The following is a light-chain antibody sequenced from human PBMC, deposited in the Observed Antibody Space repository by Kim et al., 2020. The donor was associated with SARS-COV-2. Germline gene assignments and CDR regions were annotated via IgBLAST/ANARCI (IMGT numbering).Light chain of an antibody. Sequence: VACGQTARITCQGDSLRLYYATWYQHKPGQAPIVVISGKTNRPSGIPYRFSGSSSGNTASLTITWTQAGDEADYYCNSRDSNDNVVFGGGTQLTVL. J-gene: IGLJ2*01. V-gene: IGLV3-19*01. CDR1: SLRLYY. CDR3: NSRDSNDNVV. CDR2: GKT.